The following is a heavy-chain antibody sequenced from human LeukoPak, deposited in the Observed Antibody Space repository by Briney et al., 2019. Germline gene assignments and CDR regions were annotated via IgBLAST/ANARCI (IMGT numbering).Heavy chain of an antibody. V-gene: IGHV3-48*01. D-gene: IGHD5-12*01. CDR2: ISSSSSTI. CDR1: GFTFSSYS. Sequence: QPGGSLRLSCAASGFTFSSYSMNWVRQAPGKGLEWVSYISSSSSTIYYADSVKGRFTISRDNAKNSLYLQMNSLRAEDTAVYYCAKVGYVVAFTYNWFDPWGQGTLVTVSS. CDR3: AKVGYVVAFTYNWFDP. J-gene: IGHJ5*02.